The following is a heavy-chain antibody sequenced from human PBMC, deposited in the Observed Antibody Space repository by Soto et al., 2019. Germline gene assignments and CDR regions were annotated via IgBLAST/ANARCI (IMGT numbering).Heavy chain of an antibody. CDR2: ISYSGRT. CDR1: GASIITDNYF. CDR3: ARRRASDYGGNHHPYYFDR. J-gene: IGHJ4*02. Sequence: SETLSLPCTVSGASIITDNYFWVWIRQPPRRGLELIGSISYSGRTYDNPSLQSRVTISIDASKNQFSLKLTSVTTADTAVYYCARRRASDYGGNHHPYYFDRWGQGALVTVSS. D-gene: IGHD4-17*01. V-gene: IGHV4-39*01.